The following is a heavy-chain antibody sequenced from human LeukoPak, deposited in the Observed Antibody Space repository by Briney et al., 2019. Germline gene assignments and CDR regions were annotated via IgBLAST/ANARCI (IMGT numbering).Heavy chain of an antibody. CDR1: GGSFSGYY. CDR3: ARGRRELRSCLFDY. J-gene: IGHJ4*02. Sequence: SETLSLTCAVYGGSFSGYYWSWIRQPPGKGLGWIGEINHSGSTNYNPSLKSRVTISVDTSKNQFSLKLSSVTAADTAVYYCARGRRELRSCLFDYWGQGTLVTVSS. V-gene: IGHV4-34*01. D-gene: IGHD1-26*01. CDR2: INHSGST.